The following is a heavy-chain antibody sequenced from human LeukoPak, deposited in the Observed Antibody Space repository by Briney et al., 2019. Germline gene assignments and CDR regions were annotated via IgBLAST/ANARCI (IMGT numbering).Heavy chain of an antibody. V-gene: IGHV3-11*01. CDR3: ARWAIFGYASFDY. Sequence: PGGSLRLSCAASGFTFSDYYMSWIRQAPGKGLEWVSYISSSGSTIYYADSVKGRFTISRDNAKNSLYLQMNSLRAEDTAVYYCARWAIFGYASFDYWGQGTLVTVSS. CDR2: ISSSGSTI. D-gene: IGHD3-3*01. CDR1: GFTFSDYY. J-gene: IGHJ4*02.